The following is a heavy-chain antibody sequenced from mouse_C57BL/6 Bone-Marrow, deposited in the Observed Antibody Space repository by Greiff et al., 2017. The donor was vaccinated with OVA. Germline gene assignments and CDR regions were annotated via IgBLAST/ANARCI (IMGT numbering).Heavy chain of an antibody. Sequence: EVQRVESGGGLVKPGGSLKLSCAASGFTFSSYAMSWVRQTPEKRLEWVATISDGGSYTYYPDNVKGRFTISRDNAKNNLYLQMSHLKSEDTAMYYCARYYSNYYDYWGQGTTLTVSS. V-gene: IGHV5-4*01. J-gene: IGHJ2*01. CDR2: ISDGGSYT. CDR1: GFTFSSYA. D-gene: IGHD2-5*01. CDR3: ARYYSNYYDY.